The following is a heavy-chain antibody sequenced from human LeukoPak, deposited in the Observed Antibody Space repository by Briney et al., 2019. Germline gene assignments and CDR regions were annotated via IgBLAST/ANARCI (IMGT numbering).Heavy chain of an antibody. CDR3: AKTRPLDSSSWSHGDY. J-gene: IGHJ4*02. D-gene: IGHD6-13*01. V-gene: IGHV3-23*01. Sequence: GGSLRLSCAASGFTSSSHAMSWVRQAPGKGLEWVSTLSGTGGSTYYADSVKGRFTISRDNSKNTLYLQMNSLRAEDTAVYYCAKTRPLDSSSWSHGDYWGQGTLVTVSS. CDR2: LSGTGGST. CDR1: GFTSSSHA.